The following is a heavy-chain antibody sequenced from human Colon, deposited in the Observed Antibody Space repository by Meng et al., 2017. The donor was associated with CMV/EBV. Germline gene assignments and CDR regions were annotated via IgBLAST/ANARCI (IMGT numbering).Heavy chain of an antibody. CDR2: IWYDGSNK. CDR3: ASTGPLYGLYFCY. Sequence: GGSLSLSCAASGLTFSSYGMHWVRQAPGKGLEWVAVIWYDGSNKYYADSVKGRFTISRENSKNSVYLQMNSLRAEDTAVYYCASTGPLYGLYFCYWGQGTLVTVSS. CDR1: GLTFSSYG. V-gene: IGHV3-33*01. J-gene: IGHJ4*02. D-gene: IGHD2-8*01.